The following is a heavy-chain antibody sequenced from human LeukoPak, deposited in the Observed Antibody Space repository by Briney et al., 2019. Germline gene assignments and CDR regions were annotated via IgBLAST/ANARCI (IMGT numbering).Heavy chain of an antibody. CDR3: ARNDYGGHDAFDI. V-gene: IGHV1-69*13. J-gene: IGHJ3*02. CDR1: GYTFTSYY. CDR2: IIPIFGTA. Sequence: GASVTVSCKASGYTFTSYYMHWVRQAPGQGLEWMGGIIPIFGTANYAQKFQGRVTITADESTSTAYMELSSLRSEDTAIYYCARNDYGGHDAFDIWGQGTMVIVSS. D-gene: IGHD4-17*01.